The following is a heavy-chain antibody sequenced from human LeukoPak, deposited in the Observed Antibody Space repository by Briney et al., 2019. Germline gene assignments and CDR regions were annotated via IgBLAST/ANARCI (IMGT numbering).Heavy chain of an antibody. Sequence: GGSLRLSYAASGFTFSSYDMHWVRQATGKGLEWVSAIGVAANTFYSGSVKGRFTISRENAKNSLYLLMSSLRAEDTAVYYCARQNTPHGNFDYWGQGTLVTVSS. J-gene: IGHJ4*02. V-gene: IGHV3-13*01. D-gene: IGHD1-26*01. CDR2: IGVAANT. CDR1: GFTFSSYD. CDR3: ARQNTPHGNFDY.